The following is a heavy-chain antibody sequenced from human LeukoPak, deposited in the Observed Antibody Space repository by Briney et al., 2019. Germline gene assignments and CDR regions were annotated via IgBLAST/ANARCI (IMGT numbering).Heavy chain of an antibody. CDR3: ARAIGELLRGMDV. D-gene: IGHD3-10*01. Sequence: PGGSLRLSCAASGFTLNSYAMHWVRQAPGKGLEWVAVISYDGSKKYYADSVKGRFTISGDSSKNTLYLQMNSLRPDDTAVYYCARAIGELLRGMDVWGQGTTVTVSS. CDR2: ISYDGSKK. CDR1: GFTLNSYA. J-gene: IGHJ6*02. V-gene: IGHV3-30-3*01.